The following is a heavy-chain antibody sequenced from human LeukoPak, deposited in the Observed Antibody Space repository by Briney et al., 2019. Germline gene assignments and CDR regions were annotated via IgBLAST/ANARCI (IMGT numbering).Heavy chain of an antibody. V-gene: IGHV6-1*01. Sequence: SQTLLLTCAISGDSVSRNGAAWNWIRQSPSRGLEWLGRTYYRSKWYNDYVVSVKSRITIKPDTSKNQISLQLNSVTSEDTALYYCTRNYYDSSGGHWFFDFWGRGTLVTVSS. CDR3: TRNYYDSSGGHWFFDF. D-gene: IGHD3-22*01. CDR2: TYYRSKWYN. J-gene: IGHJ2*01. CDR1: GDSVSRNGAA.